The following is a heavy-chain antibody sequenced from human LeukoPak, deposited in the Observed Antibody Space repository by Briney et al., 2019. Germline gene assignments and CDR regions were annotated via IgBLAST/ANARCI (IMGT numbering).Heavy chain of an antibody. J-gene: IGHJ4*02. Sequence: SETLSLTCAVSGGSMSGYYWSWVRQPPGKGLEWIGYIVYSGSTDYNPSLKSRVTISIDTSKSQFSLKVSSVTAADTAVYYCARARYVDYWGQGTLVTVSS. CDR3: ARARYVDY. V-gene: IGHV4-59*01. CDR2: IVYSGST. CDR1: GGSMSGYY.